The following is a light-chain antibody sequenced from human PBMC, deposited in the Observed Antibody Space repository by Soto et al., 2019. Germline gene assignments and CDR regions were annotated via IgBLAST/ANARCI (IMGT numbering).Light chain of an antibody. Sequence: DIVLTQSPGTLSLSPGERATLSCSASQSVSSSYLAWYQQKPGQAPRLLIYGTSSRATGIPDRFSGSGSGTDFTLTISRLEPEDFAVYYCQQYGSSPLFGPGTKVDIK. CDR1: QSVSSSY. CDR2: GTS. V-gene: IGKV3-20*01. CDR3: QQYGSSPL. J-gene: IGKJ3*01.